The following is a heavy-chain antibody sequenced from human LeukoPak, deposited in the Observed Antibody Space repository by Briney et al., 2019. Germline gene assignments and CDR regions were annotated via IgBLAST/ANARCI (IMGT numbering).Heavy chain of an antibody. D-gene: IGHD3-22*01. J-gene: IGHJ4*02. CDR1: GFTVSSNC. Sequence: GGSLRLSCAASGFTVSSNCMGWVRQAPGKGLEWVSAISGSGGSTYYADSVKGWFTISRDNFKNTLYLQMNSLRAEDTAIYYCAKVRYDSSGYQSPYFDYWGQGTLVTVSS. V-gene: IGHV3-23*01. CDR3: AKVRYDSSGYQSPYFDY. CDR2: ISGSGGST.